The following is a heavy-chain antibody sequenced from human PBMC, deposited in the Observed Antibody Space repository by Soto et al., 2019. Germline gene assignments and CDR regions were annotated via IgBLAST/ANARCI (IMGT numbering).Heavy chain of an antibody. CDR2: ISGSGGST. J-gene: IGHJ3*02. CDR3: AKGRYCSSTSGLFSVGLPRFDI. V-gene: IGHV3-23*01. CDR1: GFTFSSYA. Sequence: VQLLESGGGLVQPGGSLRLSCAASGFTFSSYAMSWVRQAPGKGLEWVSAISGSGGSTYYADSVKGRFTISRDNSKNTLYLHMNSLSAEDTAVYYCAKGRYCSSTSGLFSVGLPRFDIWGQGTTVTVSS. D-gene: IGHD2-2*01.